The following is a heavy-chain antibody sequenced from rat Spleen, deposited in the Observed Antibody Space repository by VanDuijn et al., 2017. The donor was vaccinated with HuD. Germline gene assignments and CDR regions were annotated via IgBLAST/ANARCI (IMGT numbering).Heavy chain of an antibody. D-gene: IGHD1-2*01. CDR2: IRFDGSST. CDR1: GVTFSNDG. J-gene: IGHJ3*01. Sequence: EVQLVESGGDLVQPGRSLKLSCAASGVTFSNDGIAWVRQAPTKGLEWVATIRFDGSSTFYRDSVKGRFTISRDNAKNILFLQMDSLRSEDTATYYCARLGIAAIGNWFGYWGQGTLVTVSS. CDR3: ARLGIAAIGNWFGY. V-gene: IGHV5-29*01.